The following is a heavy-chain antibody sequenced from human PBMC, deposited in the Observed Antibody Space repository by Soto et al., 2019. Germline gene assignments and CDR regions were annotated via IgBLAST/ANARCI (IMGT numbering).Heavy chain of an antibody. CDR3: SKRGRGGGGAFDI. J-gene: IGHJ3*02. CDR2: ISSSSSYI. D-gene: IGHD3-10*01. CDR1: GFTFSSYS. V-gene: IGHV3-21*01. Sequence: GGSLRLSCAASGFTFSSYSMNWVRQAPGKGLEWVSSISSSSSYIYYADSVKGRFTISRDNAKNSLYLQMNSLRAEDTAVYYCSKRGRGGGGAFDIWGQGTMVTVSS.